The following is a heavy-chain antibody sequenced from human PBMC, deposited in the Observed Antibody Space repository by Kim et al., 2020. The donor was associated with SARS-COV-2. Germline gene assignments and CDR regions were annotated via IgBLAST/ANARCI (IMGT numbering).Heavy chain of an antibody. Sequence: GGSLRLSCAASGVTFSDAWMTWVRQAPGKGLEWIGRIKRKIDGETTEYAAPVKGRFTNSRDDSKNILWLQMNSLKTEDTAGYYCATDCAGSISCYDACVMWGQETAVIVSS. J-gene: IGHJ3*02. CDR1: GVTFSDAW. CDR3: ATDCAGSISCYDACVM. D-gene: IGHD2-2*01. CDR2: IKRKIDGETT. V-gene: IGHV3-15*05.